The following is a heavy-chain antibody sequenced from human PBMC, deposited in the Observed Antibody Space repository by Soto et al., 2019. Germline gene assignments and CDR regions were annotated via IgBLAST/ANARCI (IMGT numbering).Heavy chain of an antibody. D-gene: IGHD3-22*01. Sequence: PGGSLRLSCAASGFTFSSYSMNWVRQAPGKGLEWVSYISSSSSTKYYADSVKGRFTISRDNSKNSLFLQMNSLRAEDTAVYYCARDYYKYYDSSGYYRSPAYWGQGTLVTVSS. J-gene: IGHJ4*02. CDR1: GFTFSSYS. V-gene: IGHV3-48*01. CDR3: ARDYYKYYDSSGYYRSPAY. CDR2: ISSSSSTK.